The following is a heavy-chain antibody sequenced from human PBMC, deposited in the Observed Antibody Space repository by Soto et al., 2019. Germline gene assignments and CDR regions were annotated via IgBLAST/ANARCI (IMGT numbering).Heavy chain of an antibody. V-gene: IGHV6-1*01. CDR1: GDSVSSNSAA. CDR3: ARSPPDYGDYGDYWYFDL. J-gene: IGHJ2*01. CDR2: TYYRSKWYN. Sequence: QSQTLSLTCAISGDSVSSNSAAWNWIRQSPSRGLEWLGRTYYRSKWYNDYAVSVKSRITINPDTSKNQFSLQLNSVTPEDTAVYYCARSPPDYGDYGDYWYFDLWGRGTLVTVSS. D-gene: IGHD4-17*01.